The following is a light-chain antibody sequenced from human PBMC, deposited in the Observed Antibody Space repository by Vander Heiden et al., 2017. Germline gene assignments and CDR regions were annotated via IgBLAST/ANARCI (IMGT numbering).Light chain of an antibody. Sequence: DIQMTQSPFSLSASAGDRVTITCRASQSISSYLNWYRQKPGKAPELLIYAASSLLSGVPSRFSGSGSGTEFSLTISILQPEDFATYYCQQSFTSRWTFGQGTTVEIK. V-gene: IGKV1-39*01. J-gene: IGKJ1*01. CDR1: QSISSY. CDR2: AAS. CDR3: QQSFTSRWT.